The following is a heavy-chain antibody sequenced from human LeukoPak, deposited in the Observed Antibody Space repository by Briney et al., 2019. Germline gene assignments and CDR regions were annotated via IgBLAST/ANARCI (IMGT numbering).Heavy chain of an antibody. CDR2: ISSSGSTI. Sequence: PGGSLRLSCAASGFTFSDYYMSWIRQAPGKGLEWVSYISSSGSTIYYADSVKGRFTISRDNAKNSLYLQMNSLRAEDTVVYYCARGLNVGLPEFDPYFDYWGQGTLVTVSS. J-gene: IGHJ4*02. D-gene: IGHD1-14*01. V-gene: IGHV3-11*01. CDR1: GFTFSDYY. CDR3: ARGLNVGLPEFDPYFDY.